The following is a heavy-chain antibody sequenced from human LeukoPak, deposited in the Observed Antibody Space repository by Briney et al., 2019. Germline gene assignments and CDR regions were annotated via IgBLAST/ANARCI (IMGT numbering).Heavy chain of an antibody. J-gene: IGHJ5*02. CDR3: AREEYSGYDYYSELLDP. V-gene: IGHV1-18*04. CDR1: GYTFTSYG. CDR2: ISAYNGNT. D-gene: IGHD5-12*01. Sequence: ASVKVSCKASGYTFTSYGISWVRQAPGQGLEWMGWISAYNGNTNYAQKFQGRVTMTTDTSTSTAYMELRSLRSDDTAVYYYAREEYSGYDYYSELLDPWGQGTLVTVSS.